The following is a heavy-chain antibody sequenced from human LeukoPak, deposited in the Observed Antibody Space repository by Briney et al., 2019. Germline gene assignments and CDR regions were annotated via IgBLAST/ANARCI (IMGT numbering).Heavy chain of an antibody. CDR2: IYTSGNT. Sequence: SETLSLTCTVSGGSISSYYWNWIRQPPGKGLEWIGYIYTSGNTNYNPSLKSRVTISVDTSKNQFSLKLSSVTAADTAVYYCARRWYYDSSGYYHYFDYWGQGALVTVSS. V-gene: IGHV4-4*09. CDR1: GGSISSYY. D-gene: IGHD3-22*01. CDR3: ARRWYYDSSGYYHYFDY. J-gene: IGHJ4*02.